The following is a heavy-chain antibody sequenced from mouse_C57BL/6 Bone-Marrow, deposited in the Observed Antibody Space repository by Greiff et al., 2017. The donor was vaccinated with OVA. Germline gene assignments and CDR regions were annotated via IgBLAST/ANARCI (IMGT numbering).Heavy chain of an antibody. CDR3: TRGDYSKGGYYAMDY. D-gene: IGHD2-5*01. V-gene: IGHV1-5*01. Sequence: VQLQQSGTVLARPGASVKMSCNTSGYTFTSYWMHWVKQRPGQGLEWIGAIYPGNSDTSYNQKFKGKAKLTAVTSASTAYMELSSLTNEDSAVYYCTRGDYSKGGYYAMDYWGQGTSVTVSS. J-gene: IGHJ4*01. CDR1: GYTFTSYW. CDR2: IYPGNSDT.